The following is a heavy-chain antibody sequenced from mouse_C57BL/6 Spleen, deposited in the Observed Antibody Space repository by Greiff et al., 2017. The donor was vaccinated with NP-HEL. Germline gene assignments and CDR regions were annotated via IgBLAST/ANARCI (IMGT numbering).Heavy chain of an antibody. V-gene: IGHV1-80*01. CDR2: IYPGDGDT. J-gene: IGHJ2*01. CDR3: ARQGIYGSSSVFDY. Sequence: QVHVKQSGAELVKPGASVKISCKASGYAFSSYWMNWVKQRPGKGLEWIGQIYPGDGDTNYNGKFKGKATLTADKSSSTAYMQLSSLTSEDSAVYFCARQGIYGSSSVFDYWGQGTTLTVSS. D-gene: IGHD1-1*01. CDR1: GYAFSSYW.